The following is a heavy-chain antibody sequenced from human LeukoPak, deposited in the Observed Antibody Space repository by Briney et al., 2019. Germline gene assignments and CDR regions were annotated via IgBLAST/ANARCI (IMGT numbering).Heavy chain of an antibody. D-gene: IGHD1-26*01. CDR3: AKDGTQWELSVVFGFGTFDY. V-gene: IGHV3-33*06. J-gene: IGHJ4*02. Sequence: TGRSLRLSCAASGFTFSSYGMHWVRQAPAKGLEWVAVIWYDGSNKYYADSVKGRFTISRDNSKNTLYLQMNSLRAEDTAVYYCAKDGTQWELSVVFGFGTFDYWGQGTLVTVSS. CDR2: IWYDGSNK. CDR1: GFTFSSYG.